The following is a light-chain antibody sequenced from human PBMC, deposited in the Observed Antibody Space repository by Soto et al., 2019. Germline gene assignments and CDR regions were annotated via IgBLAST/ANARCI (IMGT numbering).Light chain of an antibody. CDR3: QQTNSPPHS. Sequence: DIQMTQSPSSLSASVGDRVTITCRASQTISRYLNWYQHKPGKPPKLLIYGTSNLQSGVPSRFSGSGSGTDFALTISSLQPEDFATYYCQQTNSPPHSFGQGTKQEIK. CDR1: QTISRY. CDR2: GTS. V-gene: IGKV1-39*01. J-gene: IGKJ2*01.